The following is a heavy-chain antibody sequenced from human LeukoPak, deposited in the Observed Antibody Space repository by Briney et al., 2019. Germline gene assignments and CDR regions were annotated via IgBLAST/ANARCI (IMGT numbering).Heavy chain of an antibody. CDR1: GDSINGGGHF. Sequence: SETLSLTCTVSGDSINGGGHFWSWIRQHPGKGLEWIGHIFRSGGTYYAPSVKSRVTISVDTSKNQFSLRLTSLTAADTAVYYCARTSYRGYYGMDVWGQGTTVTVSS. CDR2: IFRSGGT. J-gene: IGHJ6*02. D-gene: IGHD3-16*02. V-gene: IGHV4-31*03. CDR3: ARTSYRGYYGMDV.